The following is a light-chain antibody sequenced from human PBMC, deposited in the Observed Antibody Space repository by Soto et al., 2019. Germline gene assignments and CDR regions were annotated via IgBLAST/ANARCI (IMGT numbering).Light chain of an antibody. CDR2: DVS. CDR3: MQSIHLPPV. Sequence: DIVMTQSPLFQSVTPGQPASISCRSSQSLLHGDGRTYLYWYLQRPGQPPQLLIYDVSSLFSGVPNRFSGSGSGTEFTLKISRVEAEDVGVYYCMQSIHLPPVLGPGTKVDIK. V-gene: IGKV2-29*03. J-gene: IGKJ1*01. CDR1: QSLLHGDGRTY.